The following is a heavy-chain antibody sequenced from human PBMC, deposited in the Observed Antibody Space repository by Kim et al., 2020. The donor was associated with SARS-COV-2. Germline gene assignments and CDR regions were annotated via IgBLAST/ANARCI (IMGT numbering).Heavy chain of an antibody. CDR3: AKDSGIWRMDV. V-gene: IGHV3-23*01. J-gene: IGHJ6*02. Sequence: TYFADCVKGRFTISRDNSKNTLYLQMNSLRAEDTAVYYCAKDSGIWRMDVWGQGTTVTVSS. D-gene: IGHD2-15*01. CDR2: T.